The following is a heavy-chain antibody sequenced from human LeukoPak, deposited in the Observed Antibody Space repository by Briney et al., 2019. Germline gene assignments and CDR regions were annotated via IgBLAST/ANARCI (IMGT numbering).Heavy chain of an antibody. V-gene: IGHV3-23*01. CDR1: GFTFSNYA. Sequence: GGSLRLSCAASGFTFSNYAMSWVRQAPGKGLEWVSVISGSDGRTYFADSVKGRFTISRDNSKNTLYLQMNSLRAEDTAVYYCAKANTLGSGGGFDCWGQGTLVTVSS. D-gene: IGHD1-26*01. CDR3: AKANTLGSGGGFDC. J-gene: IGHJ4*02. CDR2: ISGSDGRT.